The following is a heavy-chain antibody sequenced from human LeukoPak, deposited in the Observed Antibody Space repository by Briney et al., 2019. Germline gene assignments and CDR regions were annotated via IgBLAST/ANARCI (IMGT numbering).Heavy chain of an antibody. J-gene: IGHJ3*02. CDR1: GGSISSGGYS. D-gene: IGHD3-10*01. V-gene: IGHV4-30-2*01. CDR3: ARDGHPYYYGSGSPRAFDI. CDR2: IYHRGST. Sequence: SETLSLTCAVSGGSISSGGYSWSWIRQPPGKGLEWIGYIYHRGSTYYNPSLKSRVTISVDTSKNQFSLKLSSVTAADTAVYYCARDGHPYYYGSGSPRAFDIWGQGTMVTVSS.